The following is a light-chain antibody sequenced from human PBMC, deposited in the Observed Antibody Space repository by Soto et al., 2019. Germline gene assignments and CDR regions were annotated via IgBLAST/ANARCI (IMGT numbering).Light chain of an antibody. Sequence: DIQMTQSPSSLSASVGDRVTITCRASQSVITYLSWYQQKPGKAPNLLIYAASNLRSGVPSRFSGSGSGTEFTLTTSNLQPEDFATYYCQQSHTTLSFGGGTKVEI. V-gene: IGKV1-39*01. CDR1: QSVITY. CDR2: AAS. CDR3: QQSHTTLS. J-gene: IGKJ4*01.